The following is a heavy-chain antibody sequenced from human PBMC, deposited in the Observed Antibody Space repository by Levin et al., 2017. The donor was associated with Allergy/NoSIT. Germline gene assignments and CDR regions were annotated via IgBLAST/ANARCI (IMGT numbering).Heavy chain of an antibody. CDR1: GFSFSSHT. CDR3: VRVDSGTYYGSIDH. J-gene: IGHJ4*02. CDR2: FSSSAYT. V-gene: IGHV3-21*01. Sequence: ASVKVSCAASGFSFSSHTMGWVRQAPGKGLESVASFSSSAYTYYADSVKGRFTISRDNARNTLSLQMDSLRVEDTAVYHCVRVDSGTYYGSIDHWGQGTLVTVSS. D-gene: IGHD1-26*01.